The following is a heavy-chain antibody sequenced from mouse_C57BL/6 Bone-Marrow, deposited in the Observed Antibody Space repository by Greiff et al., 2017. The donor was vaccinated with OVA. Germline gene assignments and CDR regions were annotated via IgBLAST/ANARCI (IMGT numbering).Heavy chain of an antibody. CDR3: ARGGIWIYYDYDERFAY. J-gene: IGHJ3*01. Sequence: QVQLQQPGAELVKPGASVKMSCKASGYTFTSYWITWVKQRPGQGLEWIGDIYPGSGSTNYNEKFKSKATLTVDTSSSTAYMQLCSLTSEDSAVYYCARGGIWIYYDYDERFAYWGQGTLVTVSA. CDR1: GYTFTSYW. D-gene: IGHD2-4*01. V-gene: IGHV1-55*01. CDR2: IYPGSGST.